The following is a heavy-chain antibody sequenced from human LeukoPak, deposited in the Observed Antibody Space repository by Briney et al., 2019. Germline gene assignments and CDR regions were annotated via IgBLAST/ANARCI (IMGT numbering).Heavy chain of an antibody. CDR1: GDSVSSNSTA. CDR2: TYFRSKWSN. V-gene: IGHV6-1*01. CDR3: ARGPGGRFDS. D-gene: IGHD3-10*01. Sequence: SQTLSLTCVISGDSVSSNSTAWNWSRQSPSRGLEWLGRTYFRSKWSNDYAVSVKSRMTINTDTSKNQFSLHLSSVTPDDTAIYYCARGPGGRFDSWGQGTLVTVSS. J-gene: IGHJ4*02.